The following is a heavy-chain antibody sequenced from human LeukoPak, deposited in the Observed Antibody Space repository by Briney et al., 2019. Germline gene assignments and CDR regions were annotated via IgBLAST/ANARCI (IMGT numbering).Heavy chain of an antibody. Sequence: SGTLSLTCAVSGGSISSSEWWSWVRPPPGKGLEWIGYIYYSGRTYYNPSLKGRVTISVDTSKNQFSLKLSSVTAADTAVYYCARHYGPWGQGTLVTVSS. D-gene: IGHD3-16*01. CDR2: IYYSGRT. CDR1: GGSISSSEW. J-gene: IGHJ5*02. CDR3: ARHYGP. V-gene: IGHV4-4*02.